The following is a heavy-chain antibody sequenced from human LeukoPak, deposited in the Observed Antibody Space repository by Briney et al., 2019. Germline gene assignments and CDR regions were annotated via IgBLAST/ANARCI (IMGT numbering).Heavy chain of an antibody. CDR3: ARVRHSSSWYYFDY. D-gene: IGHD6-13*01. CDR1: GGSISSYY. Sequence: SETLSLTCTVSGGSISSYYWSWIRQPPGKGLEWIGYIYYSGSTNYNPSLKSRVIISVDTSKNQFSLKLSSVTAADTAVYYCARVRHSSSWYYFDYWGQGTLVTVSS. V-gene: IGHV4-59*01. J-gene: IGHJ4*02. CDR2: IYYSGST.